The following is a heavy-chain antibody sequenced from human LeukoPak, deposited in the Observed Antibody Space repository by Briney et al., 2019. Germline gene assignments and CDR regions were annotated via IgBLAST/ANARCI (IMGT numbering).Heavy chain of an antibody. CDR3: AKDGRPSGWYDGAFDI. D-gene: IGHD6-19*01. CDR1: GFTFSSYG. V-gene: IGHV3-30*02. Sequence: PGGSLRLSCAASGFTFSSYGMHWVRQAPGKGLEWVAFIRYDGSNKYYADSVKGRFTISRDNSKNTLYLQMNSLRAEDTAVYYCAKDGRPSGWYDGAFDIWGQGTMVTVSS. CDR2: IRYDGSNK. J-gene: IGHJ3*02.